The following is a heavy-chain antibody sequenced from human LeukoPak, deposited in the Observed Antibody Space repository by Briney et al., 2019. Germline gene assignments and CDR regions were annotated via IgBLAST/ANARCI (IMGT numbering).Heavy chain of an antibody. D-gene: IGHD4-17*01. V-gene: IGHV3-9*01. Sequence: GRSLRLTCAASGCTFDDYAIHWVRQAPGKGLEWVSGISWNSGSIGYADSVKGRFTISRDNAKNSLYLQMNSLRAEDTALYYCAKDIYGDYYYGMDVWGQGTPVTVSS. CDR3: AKDIYGDYYYGMDV. CDR2: ISWNSGSI. CDR1: GCTFDDYA. J-gene: IGHJ6*02.